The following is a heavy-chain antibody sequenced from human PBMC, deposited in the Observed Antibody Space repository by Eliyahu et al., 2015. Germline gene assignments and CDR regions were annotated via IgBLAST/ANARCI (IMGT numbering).Heavy chain of an antibody. V-gene: IGHV3-7*05. J-gene: IGHJ4*02. D-gene: IGHD3-3*01. CDR3: ARDGHYDFWSGYYSRAFDY. Sequence: LSWVRQAPGKGLEWVANIKQDGSEKYYVDSVKGRFTISRDNAKNSLYLQMNSLRAEDTAVYYCARDGHYDFWSGYYSRAFDYWGQGTLVTVSS. CDR2: IKQDGSEK.